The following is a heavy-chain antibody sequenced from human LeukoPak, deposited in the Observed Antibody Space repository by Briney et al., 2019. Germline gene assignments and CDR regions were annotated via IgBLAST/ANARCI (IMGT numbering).Heavy chain of an antibody. J-gene: IGHJ4*02. CDR2: INPSGGST. CDR1: GYTFTSYY. V-gene: IGHV1-46*01. D-gene: IGHD2-21*02. Sequence: GASVKVSFKASGYTFTSYYLHWVRQPPAQGLEGMGIINPSGGSTSYAQKFQGRVTMTSDTSTSTVYMELSSLRSEDTAVYYCGRSSCGGDCYSVVYWGQGTLVTVSS. CDR3: GRSSCGGDCYSVVY.